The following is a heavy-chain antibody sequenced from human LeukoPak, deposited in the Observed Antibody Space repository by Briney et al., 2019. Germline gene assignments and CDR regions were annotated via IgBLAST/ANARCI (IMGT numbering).Heavy chain of an antibody. Sequence: GESLKISCKGSGYSFTSYWIGWMRQMPGKGLEWMGIIYPGDSDTRYSPSFQGQVTISADKSISTAYLQWSSLKASDTAMYYCARPKEYGDFLYAFDIWGQGTMVTASS. J-gene: IGHJ3*02. CDR1: GYSFTSYW. CDR2: IYPGDSDT. D-gene: IGHD4-17*01. CDR3: ARPKEYGDFLYAFDI. V-gene: IGHV5-51*01.